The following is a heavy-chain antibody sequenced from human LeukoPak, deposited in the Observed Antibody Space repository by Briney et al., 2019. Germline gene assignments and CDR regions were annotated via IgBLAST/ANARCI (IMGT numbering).Heavy chain of an antibody. CDR1: GFTFSSFA. J-gene: IGHJ4*01. CDR2: FSETNSGI. D-gene: IGHD2/OR15-2a*01. CDR3: AKVVQTGNSMFDY. V-gene: IGHV3-23*01. Sequence: GGSLRLSCAASGFTFSSFAMSWVRQAPGKGLEWVSGFSETNSGIYYADSVKGRFTISRDNSSNPLYLQVNSLGVEDTAIYFCAKVVQTGNSMFDYWGQGALVTVSS.